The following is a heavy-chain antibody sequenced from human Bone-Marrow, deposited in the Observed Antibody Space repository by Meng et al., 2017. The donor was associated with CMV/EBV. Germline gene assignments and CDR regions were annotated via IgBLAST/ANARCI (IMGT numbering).Heavy chain of an antibody. CDR2: IYYSGST. CDR3: ARDAARIAARSSYYYYGMDV. D-gene: IGHD6-6*01. J-gene: IGHJ6*02. V-gene: IGHV4-39*07. CDR1: GGSVSSGSYY. Sequence: SETLSLTCTVSGGSVSSGSYYWSWIRQPPGKGLEWIGSIYYSGSTYYNPSLKSRVTISVDTSKNQFSLKLSSVTAADTAVYYCARDAARIAARSSYYYYGMDVWGQGTTVTVSS.